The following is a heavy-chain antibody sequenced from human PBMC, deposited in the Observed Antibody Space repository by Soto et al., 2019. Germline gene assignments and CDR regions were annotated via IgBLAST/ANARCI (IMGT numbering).Heavy chain of an antibody. D-gene: IGHD2-15*01. CDR3: AKWLRDCRGGSCNSVKMDV. J-gene: IGHJ6*04. CDR1: GFTFSSSA. V-gene: IGHV3-23*01. CDR2: ISGDGFVT. Sequence: GGSLRLSCAASGFTFSSSAMTWVRQAPGKGLEWVSGISGDGFVTYYADSLRGRFTASRDNSKNTLFLQMNSLRADDTAVYYCAKWLRDCRGGSCNSVKMDVWGKGTTVTVSS.